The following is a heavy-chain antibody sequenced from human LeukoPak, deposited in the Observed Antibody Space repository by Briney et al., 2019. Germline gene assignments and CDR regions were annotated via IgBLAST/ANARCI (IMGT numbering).Heavy chain of an antibody. CDR1: GYTFTSYD. D-gene: IGHD4-17*01. Sequence: GASVKVSCKASGYTFTSYDINWVRQATGQGLEWMGWMNPNSGNTGYAQKFQGRVTITRNTSISTAYMELSSLRSEDTAVDYCARANYGDSGWFDPWGQGTLVTVSS. J-gene: IGHJ5*02. CDR2: MNPNSGNT. CDR3: ARANYGDSGWFDP. V-gene: IGHV1-8*03.